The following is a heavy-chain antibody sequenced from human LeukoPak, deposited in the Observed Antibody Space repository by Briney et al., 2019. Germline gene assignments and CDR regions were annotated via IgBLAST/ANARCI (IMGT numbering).Heavy chain of an antibody. V-gene: IGHV1-69*13. CDR2: IIPMFGTA. CDR1: GGTFSSHV. D-gene: IGHD3-10*01. CDR3: ARSPPGGFEHGFDI. J-gene: IGHJ3*02. Sequence: SVKVSCKASGGTFSSHVISWVRQAPGQGLEWMGGIIPMFGTANYAQKFQGRVTINADESTSTAYMELSSLRSEDTAVYYCARSPPGGFEHGFDIWGQGTMVTVSS.